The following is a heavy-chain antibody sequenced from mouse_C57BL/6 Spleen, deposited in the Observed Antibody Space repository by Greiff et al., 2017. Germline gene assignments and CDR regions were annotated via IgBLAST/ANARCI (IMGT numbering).Heavy chain of an antibody. CDR2: ISGGGGNT. V-gene: IGHV5-9*01. J-gene: IGHJ3*01. Sequence: EVQLVESGGGLVKPGGSLKLSCAASGFTFSSYTMSWVRQTPEKRLEWVATISGGGGNTYYPDSVKGRFTISRDNAKNTLYLQMSSLRSEDTALYYCARPLGHYGNSFAYWGQGTLVTVSA. CDR1: GFTFSSYT. D-gene: IGHD2-1*01. CDR3: ARPLGHYGNSFAY.